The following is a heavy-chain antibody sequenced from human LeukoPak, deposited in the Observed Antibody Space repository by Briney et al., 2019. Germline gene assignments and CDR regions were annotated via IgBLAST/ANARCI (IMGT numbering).Heavy chain of an antibody. CDR2: ISGNGFNT. CDR1: GFNLGNYA. V-gene: IGHV3-23*01. Sequence: GGSLRLSCAASGFNLGNYAMSWFRQAPGKGLEWVSAISGNGFNTYYADSVKGRFTISGESSGNTLSLQMHNLRAEDTAVYHCAKGVRLWFAFYFDYWGQGTLVTVSS. CDR3: AKGVRLWFAFYFDY. D-gene: IGHD3-10*01. J-gene: IGHJ4*02.